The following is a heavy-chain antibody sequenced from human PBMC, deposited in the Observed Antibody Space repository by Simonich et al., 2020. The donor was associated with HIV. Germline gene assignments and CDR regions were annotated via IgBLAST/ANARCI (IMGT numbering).Heavy chain of an antibody. CDR1: GYTFTDYN. D-gene: IGHD1-26*01. Sequence: QVQLVQSGAEVKKPGASVKVSCKASGYTFTDYNIHWGRQAPGQGLEGMGRVNPNSGGTDYPQKFQGRVTMTRDKSITTAYMELSRLRSDDTAFYYCATHGPGSYSSALDIWGQGTMVTVSS. CDR2: VNPNSGGT. CDR3: ATHGPGSYSSALDI. V-gene: IGHV1-2*06. J-gene: IGHJ3*02.